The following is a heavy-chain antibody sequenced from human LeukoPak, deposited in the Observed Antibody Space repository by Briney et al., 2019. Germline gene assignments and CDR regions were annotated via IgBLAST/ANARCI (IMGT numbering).Heavy chain of an antibody. V-gene: IGHV1-69*13. CDR1: GGTFSTSS. CDR2: INPIFGTG. CDR3: ARNPVTTKYFDY. D-gene: IGHD4-17*01. Sequence: SVKVSCKAFGGTFSTSSISWVRQAPGQGLEWMGGINPIFGTGNYAQKFQGRVTITADVSTRTAFMDLSSLRSEDTAVYYCARNPVTTKYFDYWGQGTLVTVSS. J-gene: IGHJ4*02.